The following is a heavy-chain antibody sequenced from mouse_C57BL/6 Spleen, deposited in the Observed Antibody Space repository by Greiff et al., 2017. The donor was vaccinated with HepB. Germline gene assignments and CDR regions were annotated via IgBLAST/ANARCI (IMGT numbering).Heavy chain of an antibody. J-gene: IGHJ4*01. CDR1: GFSLTSYG. CDR3: AKNLDGYGLMDH. V-gene: IGHV2-5*01. D-gene: IGHD2-2*01. CDR2: IWRGGST. Sequence: VKLVESGPGLVQPSQSLSITCTVSGFSLTSYGVHWVRQSPGKGLAWLGVIWRGGSTDYNAAFMSRLSITKDNSKSQVFFKMNSLQADDTAIYYCAKNLDGYGLMDHWGQGTSVTVPS.